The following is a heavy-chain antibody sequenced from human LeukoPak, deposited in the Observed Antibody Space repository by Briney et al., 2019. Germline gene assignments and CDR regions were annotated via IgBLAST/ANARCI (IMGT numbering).Heavy chain of an antibody. D-gene: IGHD6-13*01. V-gene: IGHV4-59*12. CDR3: ARMLVSASTFDI. J-gene: IGHJ3*02. CDR1: GGSMDGYY. Sequence: SETLSLTCTVSGGSMDGYYWSWIRQPPGKELEWIGYIYYSGTTSYDPSLKSRVTISVDMSKNQFSLRLSSVTAADTAVYYCARMLVSASTFDIWGRGTMVTVSS. CDR2: IYYSGTT.